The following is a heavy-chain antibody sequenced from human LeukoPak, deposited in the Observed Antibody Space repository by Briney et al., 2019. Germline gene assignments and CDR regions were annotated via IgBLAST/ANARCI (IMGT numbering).Heavy chain of an antibody. J-gene: IGHJ4*02. CDR1: GGSIRSYY. V-gene: IGHV4-59*01. Sequence: SETLSLTCTVSGGSIRSYYWSWVRQPPGKGLEWIGYVSYSGSTDHNPSFKSRVIISVDTSKNQFSLRLSSVTAADTAVYYCARENDRYGRIDYWGQGTQVTVSS. CDR2: VSYSGST. CDR3: ARENDRYGRIDY. D-gene: IGHD5-18*01.